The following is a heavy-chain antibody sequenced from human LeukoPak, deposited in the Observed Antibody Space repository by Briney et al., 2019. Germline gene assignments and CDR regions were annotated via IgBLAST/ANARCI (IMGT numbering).Heavy chain of an antibody. V-gene: IGHV3-21*01. J-gene: IGHJ4*02. CDR3: ARDETYYYGSGSYDY. Sequence: PGGSLRLSCAASGFTLSSYSMNWVRQAPGKGLEWVSSISSSSSYIYYADSVKGRFTISRDNAKNSLYLQMNSLRAEDTAVYYCARDETYYYGSGSYDYWGQGTLVTVSS. CDR2: ISSSSSYI. D-gene: IGHD3-10*01. CDR1: GFTLSSYS.